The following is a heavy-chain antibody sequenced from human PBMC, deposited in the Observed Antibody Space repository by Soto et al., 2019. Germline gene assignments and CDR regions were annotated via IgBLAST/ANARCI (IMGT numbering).Heavy chain of an antibody. CDR1: GDSISSGGYY. V-gene: IGHV4-31*03. D-gene: IGHD4-17*01. CDR3: ARASTVTTYIDY. J-gene: IGHJ4*02. CDR2: IYYSGST. Sequence: SETLSLTCSVSGDSISSGGYYWTWIRQHPEKGLEWIGYIYYSGSTYYDPSLKSRLTISGDTSKNQFSLNLRSVTAADTAMYYCARASTVTTYIDYRGQGTLVTVSS.